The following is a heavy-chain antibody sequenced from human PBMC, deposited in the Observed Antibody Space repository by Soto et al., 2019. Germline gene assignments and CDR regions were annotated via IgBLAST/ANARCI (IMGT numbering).Heavy chain of an antibody. D-gene: IGHD5-18*01. J-gene: IGHJ4*02. Sequence: QVTLKESGPVLVKPTETLTLTCTVSGFSLSNARMGVSWIRQPPGKALEWLGHIFSNDEKSYSTSLKSRLTITKDTSKSQVVLTMTNMDPVDTATYYCARIRGYSYGIYYFDYWGQGTLVTVSS. V-gene: IGHV2-26*01. CDR3: ARIRGYSYGIYYFDY. CDR2: IFSNDEK. CDR1: GFSLSNARMG.